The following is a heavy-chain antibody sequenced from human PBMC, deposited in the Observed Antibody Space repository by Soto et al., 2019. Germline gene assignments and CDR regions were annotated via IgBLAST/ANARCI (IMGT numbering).Heavy chain of an antibody. CDR3: ARDRTGIVVYGMDV. Sequence: QVQLQESGPGLVKPSQTLSLTCTVSGGSISSGGYYCTWIRKHPGQGLEWIGYIYYSGSTYYNPSLKRRVTISVDRSKNQFSLRLSSVTAADTGVYYCARDRTGIVVYGMDVWGQGTTVTVSS. J-gene: IGHJ6*02. D-gene: IGHD1-1*01. V-gene: IGHV4-31*03. CDR2: IYYSGST. CDR1: GGSISSGGYY.